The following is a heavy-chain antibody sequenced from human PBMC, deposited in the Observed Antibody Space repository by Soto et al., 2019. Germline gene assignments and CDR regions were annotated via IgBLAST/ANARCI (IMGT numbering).Heavy chain of an antibody. D-gene: IGHD2-2*01. CDR3: ARARCSSNCCYRFDY. Sequence: EVQLVESGGGLVKPGGSLRLSCAASGFTFSSYSMNCVRQAPGKGLEWVSSISSSSSYIYYADSVKGRFTISRDNAKNSAYLQVNSLRAEDTAVNYCARARCSSNCCYRFDYWGQSTLVTVSS. J-gene: IGHJ4*02. CDR1: GFTFSSYS. V-gene: IGHV3-21*01. CDR2: ISSSSSYI.